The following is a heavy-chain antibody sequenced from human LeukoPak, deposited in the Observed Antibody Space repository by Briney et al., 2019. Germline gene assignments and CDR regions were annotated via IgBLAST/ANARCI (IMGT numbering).Heavy chain of an antibody. J-gene: IGHJ3*02. V-gene: IGHV3-74*03. Sequence: GGSLRLSCAASGFTFSSYWIHWVRQAPGKGLVWVSGINRDGSSTMYADSVKGRFTISRDNAKNTLYLQMNSLRAEDTAVYYCARPSTTIHAFDIWGQGTMVTVSS. CDR3: ARPSTTIHAFDI. D-gene: IGHD5-12*01. CDR2: INRDGSST. CDR1: GFTFSSYW.